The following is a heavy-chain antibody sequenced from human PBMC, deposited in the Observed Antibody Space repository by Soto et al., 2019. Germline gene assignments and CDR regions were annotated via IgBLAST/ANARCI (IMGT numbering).Heavy chain of an antibody. V-gene: IGHV1-69*06. CDR3: ARYGSGSYRPYSYGMDV. D-gene: IGHD3-10*01. CDR1: GGTFSSYA. Sequence: QVQLVQSGAEVKKPGSSVKVSCKASGGTFSSYAISWVRQAPGQGLEWMGGIIPIFGTANYAQKFQGRVTITADKSTSTAYMELSSLRSEDTAVYYCARYGSGSYRPYSYGMDVWGQGTTVTVSS. CDR2: IIPIFGTA. J-gene: IGHJ6*02.